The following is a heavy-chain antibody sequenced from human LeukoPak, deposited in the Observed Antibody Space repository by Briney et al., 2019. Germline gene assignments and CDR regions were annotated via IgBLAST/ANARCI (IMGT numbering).Heavy chain of an antibody. CDR3: ARDPPGDRIAVAGTLTY. J-gene: IGHJ4*02. D-gene: IGHD6-19*01. CDR1: GGTFSSYA. CDR2: IIPIFGTA. Sequence: ASVKVSCKASGGTFSSYAISWVRQAPGRGLEWMGGIIPIFGTANYAQKFQGRVTITADESTSTAYMELSSLRSEDTAVYYCARDPPGDRIAVAGTLTYWGQGTLVTVSS. V-gene: IGHV1-69*13.